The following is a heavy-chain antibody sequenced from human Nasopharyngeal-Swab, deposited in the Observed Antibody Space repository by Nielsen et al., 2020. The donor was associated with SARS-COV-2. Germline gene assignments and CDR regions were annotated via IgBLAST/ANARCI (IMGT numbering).Heavy chain of an antibody. V-gene: IGHV3-11*04. J-gene: IGHJ4*02. CDR3: ATAGVSVRSYYFDY. Sequence: GESLKISCAASGFTFSDYYMSWIRQAPGKGLEWVSYISSSGSTIYYADSVKGRFTISRDNAKNSLYLQMNSLRAEDTAVYYCATAGVSVRSYYFDYWGQGTLVTVSS. D-gene: IGHD3-10*02. CDR2: ISSSGSTI. CDR1: GFTFSDYY.